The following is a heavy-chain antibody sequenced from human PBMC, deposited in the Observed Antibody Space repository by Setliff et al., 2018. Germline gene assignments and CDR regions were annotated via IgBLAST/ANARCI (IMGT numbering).Heavy chain of an antibody. D-gene: IGHD3-9*01. CDR2: INHSGST. V-gene: IGHV4-34*01. CDR3: ARGARYFDWLFDPDYYFDY. J-gene: IGHJ4*02. CDR1: GGSSSGYY. Sequence: PSETLSLTCAVYGGSSSGYYWSWIRQPPGKGLEWIGEINHSGSTNYNPSLKSRVTISVDTSKNQFSLKLSSVTAADTAVYYCARGARYFDWLFDPDYYFDYWGQGTLVTVSS.